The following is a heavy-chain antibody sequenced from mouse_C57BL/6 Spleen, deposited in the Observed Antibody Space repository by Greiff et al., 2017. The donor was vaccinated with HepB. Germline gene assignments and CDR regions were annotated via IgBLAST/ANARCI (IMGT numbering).Heavy chain of an antibody. CDR1: GFTFSSYA. Sequence: DVKLVESGGGLVKPGGSLKLSCAASGFTFSSYAMSWVRQTPEKRLEWVATISDGGSYTYYPDNVKGRFTISRDNAKNNLYLQMSHLKSEDTAMYYCARDRDYDYDYYAMDYWGQGTSVTVSS. D-gene: IGHD2-4*01. J-gene: IGHJ4*01. V-gene: IGHV5-4*01. CDR2: ISDGGSYT. CDR3: ARDRDYDYDYYAMDY.